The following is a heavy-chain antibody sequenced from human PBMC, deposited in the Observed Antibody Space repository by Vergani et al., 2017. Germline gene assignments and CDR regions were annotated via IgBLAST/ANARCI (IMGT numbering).Heavy chain of an antibody. Sequence: EVHLVESGGGLVQPGESLRLSCAASGFTFSSYWMSWVRQAPGKGLEWVANIKQDGSEKYYVDSVKGRFTISRDNAKNSLYLQMNSLRAEDTAVYYCARGRLGSSWYYFDYWGQGTLVTVSS. CDR3: ARGRLGSSWYYFDY. V-gene: IGHV3-7*03. CDR2: IKQDGSEK. J-gene: IGHJ4*02. D-gene: IGHD6-13*01. CDR1: GFTFSSYW.